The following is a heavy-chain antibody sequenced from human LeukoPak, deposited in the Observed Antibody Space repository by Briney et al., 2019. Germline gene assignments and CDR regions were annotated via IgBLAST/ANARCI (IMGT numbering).Heavy chain of an antibody. CDR3: TRGSIAYYYMDV. D-gene: IGHD3-22*01. CDR1: GGSISSYY. V-gene: IGHV4-59*01. CDR2: IYYSGST. Sequence: SETLSLTCTVSGGSISSYYWSWIRQPPGKGLEWIGYIYYSGSTNYNPSLKSRVTISVDTFKNQFSLKLSSVTAADTAVYYCTRGSIAYYYMDVWGKGTTVTISS. J-gene: IGHJ6*03.